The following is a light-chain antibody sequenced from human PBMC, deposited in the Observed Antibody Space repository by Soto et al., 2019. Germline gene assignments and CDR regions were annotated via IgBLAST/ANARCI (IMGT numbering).Light chain of an antibody. Sequence: EIVMTQSPATLSLSRGERATLSFRASQSVSILLAWYQQKPGQAPRLLIYGASSRATGIPDRFSGSGSGTDFTLTISRLEPEDFAVYYCQQYGSSRTFGQGTKVDIK. CDR2: GAS. J-gene: IGKJ1*01. CDR1: QSVSIL. CDR3: QQYGSSRT. V-gene: IGKV3-20*01.